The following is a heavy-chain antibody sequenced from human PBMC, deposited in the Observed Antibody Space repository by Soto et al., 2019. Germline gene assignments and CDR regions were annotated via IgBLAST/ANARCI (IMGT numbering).Heavy chain of an antibody. CDR3: VKVLARGVGVPRFYFDS. J-gene: IGHJ4*02. V-gene: IGHV3-74*01. CDR2: INADGTST. Sequence: RWSLRLSCAASVFTCSNSWMHWCRQVSGKGLEWVSRINADGTSTSYADSVKGRFTISRDNAKNTLYLHVNSLRAEDTAVYYCVKVLARGVGVPRFYFDSWGQGALVTVSS. CDR1: VFTCSNSW. D-gene: IGHD2-2*01.